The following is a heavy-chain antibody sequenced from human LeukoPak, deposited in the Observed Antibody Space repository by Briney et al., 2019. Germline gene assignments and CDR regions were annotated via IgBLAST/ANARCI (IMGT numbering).Heavy chain of an antibody. CDR2: IYSGGST. Sequence: GGSLRLSCAAFGFTVSSNYMSWVRQAPGKGLEWVSVIYSGGSTYYADSVKGRFTISRDNSKNTLYLQMNSLRAEDTAVYYCAREALWFGELLGYFDYWGQGTLVTVSS. V-gene: IGHV3-66*01. CDR1: GFTVSSNY. D-gene: IGHD3-10*01. CDR3: AREALWFGELLGYFDY. J-gene: IGHJ4*02.